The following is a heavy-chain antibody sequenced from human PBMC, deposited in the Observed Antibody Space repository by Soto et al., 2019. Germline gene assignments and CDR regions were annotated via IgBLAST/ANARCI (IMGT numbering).Heavy chain of an antibody. V-gene: IGHV1-8*01. D-gene: IGHD6-13*01. CDR2: MNPNSGNT. Sequence: QVQLVQSGAEVKKPGASVKVSCKASGYTFTSYDINWVRQATGQGLEWMGWMNPNSGNTGYAQKLHCRVTRTRNTTISTAYMELSSLRSEDTAVYYCARERSAAVTGWFDTWGQGTRVNVSS. J-gene: IGHJ5*02. CDR1: GYTFTSYD. CDR3: ARERSAAVTGWFDT.